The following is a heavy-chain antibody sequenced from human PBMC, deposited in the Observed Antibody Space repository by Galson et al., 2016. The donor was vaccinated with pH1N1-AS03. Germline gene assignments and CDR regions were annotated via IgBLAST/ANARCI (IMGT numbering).Heavy chain of an antibody. Sequence: PALVKPTQTLTLTCTFSGFSLSTSGMCVSWIRQPPGKALEWLARIDWNDNKYYSTSLKTRLTISKDTSKNQEVLTMTNMDPVDTATYYCARFHYGDYSGWFDPWGQGTLVTVSS. V-gene: IGHV2-70*11. CDR3: ARFHYGDYSGWFDP. J-gene: IGHJ5*02. CDR2: IDWNDNK. CDR1: GFSLSTSGMC. D-gene: IGHD4-17*01.